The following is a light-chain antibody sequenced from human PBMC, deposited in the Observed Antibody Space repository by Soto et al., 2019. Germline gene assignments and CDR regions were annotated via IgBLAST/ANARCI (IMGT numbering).Light chain of an antibody. CDR2: EVS. J-gene: IGLJ3*02. CDR1: SSDVGGYNY. CDR3: TSYTSTNTWV. V-gene: IGLV2-14*01. Sequence: QSVLTQPASVSGSPGQSITISCTGTSSDVGGYNYVSWFQQHPGKAPKLMIYEVSNRPSGVSNRFSGSKSGNTASLTISWLQAEDEAYYYCTSYTSTNTWVFGGRTKLTVL.